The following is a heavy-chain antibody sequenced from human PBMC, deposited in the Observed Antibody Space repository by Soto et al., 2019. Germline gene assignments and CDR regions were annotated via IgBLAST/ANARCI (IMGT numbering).Heavy chain of an antibody. CDR2: IGTSGHA. Sequence: EVQLVESGGGLVQAGGSLRLSCAASGFTFSGYRMHWVRQAAGESLEWVSVIGTSGHAFYAGSVKGRFTITREDAKNSVYLQMNSLRDGDTAVYYCARGGGFGEQHSDAFDIWGQGTMVTVSS. J-gene: IGHJ3*02. CDR3: ARGGGFGEQHSDAFDI. V-gene: IGHV3-13*01. D-gene: IGHD3-10*01. CDR1: GFTFSGYR.